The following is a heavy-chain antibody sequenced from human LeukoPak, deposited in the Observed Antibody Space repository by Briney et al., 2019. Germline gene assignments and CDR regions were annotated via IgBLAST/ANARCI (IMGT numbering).Heavy chain of an antibody. V-gene: IGHV4-38-2*02. CDR1: GYSISSGYY. Sequence: TSETLSLTCTVSGYSISSGYYWGWIRQPPGKGLEWIGSIYHSGSTYYNPSLKSRVTISVDTSKNQFSLKLSSVTAADTAVYYCARRAYYYDSSGYYQDAFDIWGQGTMVTVSS. D-gene: IGHD3-22*01. J-gene: IGHJ3*02. CDR3: ARRAYYYDSSGYYQDAFDI. CDR2: IYHSGST.